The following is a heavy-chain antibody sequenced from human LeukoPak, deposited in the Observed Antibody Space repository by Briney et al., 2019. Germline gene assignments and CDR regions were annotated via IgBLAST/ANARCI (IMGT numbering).Heavy chain of an antibody. J-gene: IGHJ6*03. V-gene: IGHV3-9*03. D-gene: IGHD2-2*01. Sequence: PGRSLRPSCAASGFTFDDYAMHWVRQAPGKGLEWVSGISWNSGSIGYADSVKGRFTISRDNAKNSLYLQMNSLRAEDMALYYCARGPVVPAAMDYYYMDVWGKGTTVTVSS. CDR3: ARGPVVPAAMDYYYMDV. CDR1: GFTFDDYA. CDR2: ISWNSGSI.